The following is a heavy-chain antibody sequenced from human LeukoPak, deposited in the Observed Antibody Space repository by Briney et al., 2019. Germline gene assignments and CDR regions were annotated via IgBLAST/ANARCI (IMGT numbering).Heavy chain of an antibody. CDR2: INPNSGGT. CDR1: GYTFTGYY. J-gene: IGHJ5*02. D-gene: IGHD5-18*01. CDR3: ARDIVMVTYWFDP. V-gene: IGHV1-2*02. Sequence: GASVKVSCKASGYTFTGYYMHWVRQAPGQGLEWMGWINPNSGGTNYAQKFQGRVTMTRDTSISTAYMELSRLRSDDTAVYYCARDIVMVTYWFDPWGQGTPVTVSS.